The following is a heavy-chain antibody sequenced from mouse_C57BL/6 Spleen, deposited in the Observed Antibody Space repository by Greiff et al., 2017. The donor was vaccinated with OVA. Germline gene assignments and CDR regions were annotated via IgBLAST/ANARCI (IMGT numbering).Heavy chain of an antibody. CDR1: GFTFSDCG. D-gene: IGHD2-3*01. J-gene: IGHJ4*01. CDR2: ISSGSSTI. Sequence: EVKLMESGGGLVKPGGSLKLSCAASGFTFSDCGMHWVRQAPEKGLVWVAYISSGSSTIYYADSVKGRFTISRDNAKNPLFLQMKRLRSEDTAMYYSTGRGDDGYHTWYAMDYWGQGTSVTVSS. V-gene: IGHV5-17*01. CDR3: TGRGDDGYHTWYAMDY.